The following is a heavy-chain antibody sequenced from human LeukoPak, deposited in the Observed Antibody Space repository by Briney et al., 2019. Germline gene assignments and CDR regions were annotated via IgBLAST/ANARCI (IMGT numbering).Heavy chain of an antibody. J-gene: IGHJ4*02. CDR1: GFIFNNYG. Sequence: PGGSLTLSCATSGFIFNNYGIHWVRQAPGKGLEWVAVIYSDGTKQNYADSVKGRFTVSRDDSKKTGYLQMNNLRAEDTALYYCARDLRSGYFDLWGQGALVTVSS. V-gene: IGHV3-33*01. D-gene: IGHD3-22*01. CDR3: ARDLRSGYFDL. CDR2: IYSDGTKQ.